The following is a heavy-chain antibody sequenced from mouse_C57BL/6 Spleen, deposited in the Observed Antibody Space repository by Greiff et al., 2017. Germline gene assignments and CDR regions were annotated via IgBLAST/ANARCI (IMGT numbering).Heavy chain of an antibody. Sequence: EVMLVESGGGLVQPGGSLSLSCAASGFTFTDYYMSWVRQPPGKALEWLGFIRNKANGYTTVYSASVEGRFTISRANSQSILYLQMNARRAEDSATYYCARSEDVYAIDYWGQGTSVTVSS. CDR3: ARSEDVYAIDY. V-gene: IGHV7-3*01. CDR2: IRNKANGYTT. J-gene: IGHJ4*01. CDR1: GFTFTDYY.